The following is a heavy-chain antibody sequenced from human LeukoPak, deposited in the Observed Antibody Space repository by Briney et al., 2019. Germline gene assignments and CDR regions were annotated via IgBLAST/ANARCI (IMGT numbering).Heavy chain of an antibody. CDR3: ARTGPRQLIDY. CDR1: GFTFSSYV. D-gene: IGHD6-19*01. Sequence: GGSLRLSCAASGFTFSSYVMHWVRQAPGKGLEWVAIISYDGSNEYYADSVKGRFTISRDNSKNTLYLQMNSLRAADTAVYYCARTGPRQLIDYWGQGTLVTVSS. V-gene: IGHV3-30*04. J-gene: IGHJ4*02. CDR2: ISYDGSNE.